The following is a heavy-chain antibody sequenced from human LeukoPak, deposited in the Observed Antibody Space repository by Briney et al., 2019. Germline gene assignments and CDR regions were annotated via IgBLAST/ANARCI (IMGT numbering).Heavy chain of an antibody. D-gene: IGHD6-13*01. CDR2: ISGSGGST. CDR1: GFTFSSYG. J-gene: IGHJ4*02. CDR3: AKGPGMAAAGTAGGDY. Sequence: GGSLRLSCAASGFTFSSYGMSWVRQAPGKGLEWVSAISGSGGSTYYADSVKGRFTISRDNSKNTLYLQMNSLRAEDTAVYYCAKGPGMAAAGTAGGDYWGQGTLVTVSS. V-gene: IGHV3-23*01.